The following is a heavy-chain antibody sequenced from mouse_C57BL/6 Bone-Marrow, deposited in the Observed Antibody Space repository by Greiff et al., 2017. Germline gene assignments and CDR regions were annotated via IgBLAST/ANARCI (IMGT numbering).Heavy chain of an antibody. D-gene: IGHD2-4*01. Sequence: QVHVKQSGAELVRPGASVTLSCKASGYTFTDYEMHWVKQTPVHGLEWIGAIDPETGGTAYNQKFKGKAILTADKSSSTAYMELRSLTSEDSAVYYCTRRGVYYDYHWYFDVWGTGTTVTVSS. V-gene: IGHV1-15*01. J-gene: IGHJ1*03. CDR1: GYTFTDYE. CDR3: TRRGVYYDYHWYFDV. CDR2: IDPETGGT.